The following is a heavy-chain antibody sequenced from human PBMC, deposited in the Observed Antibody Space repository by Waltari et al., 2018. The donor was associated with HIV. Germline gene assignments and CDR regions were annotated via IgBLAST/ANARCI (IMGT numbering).Heavy chain of an antibody. CDR1: GFTFSNFA. J-gene: IGHJ4*02. V-gene: IGHV3-33*01. CDR2: FWSDGAEI. CDR3: ARGYSSSRWIPLYH. Sequence: QVQLVESGGGVVQPGTSLTLSCAVSGFTFSNFAIHWVRQSTGKGLEWLAVFWSDGAEISYADSVKGRFTVSKDSSQKTLYLHLTSLRAEDTALYYCARGYSSSRWIPLYHWGRGTLVTVSS. D-gene: IGHD6-6*01.